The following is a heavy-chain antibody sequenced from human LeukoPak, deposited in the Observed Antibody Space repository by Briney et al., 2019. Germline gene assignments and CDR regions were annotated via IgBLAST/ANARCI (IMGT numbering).Heavy chain of an antibody. J-gene: IGHJ5*02. CDR2: IYPGDSDT. D-gene: IGHD3-16*02. CDR3: ARGLSSISNWFDP. V-gene: IGHV5-51*01. CDR1: GYSFTSYW. Sequence: GESLKISCKGSGYSFTSYWIGWVRQMPGKGLGWMGIIYPGDSDTRYSPSLQGQVTISADKSISTAYLQWSSLKASDAAMYYCARGLSSISNWFDPWGQGTLVTVSS.